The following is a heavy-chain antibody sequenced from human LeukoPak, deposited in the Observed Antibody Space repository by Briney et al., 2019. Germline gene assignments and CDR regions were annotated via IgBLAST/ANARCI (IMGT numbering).Heavy chain of an antibody. CDR3: ARYPGWFDP. CDR1: GGSFSGYY. J-gene: IGHJ5*02. Sequence: SETLSLTCAVYGGSFSGYYWSWIRQPPGKGLEWIGEINQSGSTNYNPSLKSRVTISGDTSKNQFSLKLSSMTAADTAVYYCARYPGWFDPWGQGTLVTV. V-gene: IGHV4-34*01. CDR2: INQSGST.